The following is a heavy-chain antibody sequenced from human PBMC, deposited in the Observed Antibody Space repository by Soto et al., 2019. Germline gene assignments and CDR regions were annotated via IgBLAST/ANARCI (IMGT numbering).Heavy chain of an antibody. Sequence: QVQLVESGGGVVQPGRSLRLSCAAAGFTFSSYGMHWVRQAPGKGLEWVAVISYDGSNKYYADSVKGRFTISRDNSKNTLYLQMNSLRAGDTAVYYCAKDRGIAVACTSDTYFDYWGQGTLVTVSS. V-gene: IGHV3-30*18. CDR2: ISYDGSNK. CDR1: GFTFSSYG. CDR3: AKDRGIAVACTSDTYFDY. J-gene: IGHJ4*02. D-gene: IGHD6-19*01.